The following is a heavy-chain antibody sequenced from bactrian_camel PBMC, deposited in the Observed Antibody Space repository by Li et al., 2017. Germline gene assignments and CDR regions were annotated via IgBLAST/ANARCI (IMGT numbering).Heavy chain of an antibody. CDR1: GLVYPFWS. J-gene: IGHJ4*01. CDR2: IDSRGAT. CDR3: KASRSWDCPSPSSGY. Sequence: VQLVESGGGSVQAGGSLTLSCAASGLVYPFWSMAWFRQAPGKEREGVARIDSRGATEYADSVKGRFTISKDNAKNTLYLQMNSLKPEDAAMYYCKASRSWDCPSPSSGYWGQGTQVTVS. D-gene: IGHD3*01. V-gene: IGHV3S53*01.